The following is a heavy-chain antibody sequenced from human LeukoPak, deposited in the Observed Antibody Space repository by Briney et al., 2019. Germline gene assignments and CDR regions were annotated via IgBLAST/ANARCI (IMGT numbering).Heavy chain of an antibody. Sequence: SETLSLTCTVSGGSISSSSYYWGWLRQPPGKGLEWIGSIYYSGSTYYNPSLKSRVTISVDTSKNQFSLKLSSVTAADTAVYYCASSHSTYYYGSGSYSWGQGTLVTVSS. J-gene: IGHJ4*02. CDR3: ASSHSTYYYGSGSYS. D-gene: IGHD3-10*01. V-gene: IGHV4-39*07. CDR1: GGSISSSSYY. CDR2: IYYSGST.